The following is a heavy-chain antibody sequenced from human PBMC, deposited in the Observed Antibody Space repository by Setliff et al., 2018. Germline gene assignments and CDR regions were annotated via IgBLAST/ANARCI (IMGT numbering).Heavy chain of an antibody. V-gene: IGHV4-61*02. CDR1: GGSISSGSYY. CDR3: ARFSSSSGSYWYFDL. Sequence: PSETLSLTCTVSGGSISSGSYYWSWIRQPAGKGLEWIGRIYTSGSTNSTPSLKSRVTISVDTSKNQFSLNLSSVTAADTAVYYCARFSSSSGSYWYFDLWGRGALVTVSS. CDR2: IYTSGST. J-gene: IGHJ2*01. D-gene: IGHD6-6*01.